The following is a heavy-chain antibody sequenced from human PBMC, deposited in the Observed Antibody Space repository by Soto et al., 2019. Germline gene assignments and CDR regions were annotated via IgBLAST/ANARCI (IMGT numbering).Heavy chain of an antibody. V-gene: IGHV4-31*03. CDR2: IYYSGST. CDR3: ARGRRGSETAGYFAY. Sequence: QVQLQESGPGLVKPSQTLSLTCTVSGGSISSGGYYWSWIRQHPGKGLEWIGYIYYSGSTYYNPSLKTRVTISVDTSKHQFSLRLSSVTAADTAVYYCARGRRGSETAGYFAYWGQGTLVTGSS. CDR1: GGSISSGGYY. D-gene: IGHD1-26*01. J-gene: IGHJ4*02.